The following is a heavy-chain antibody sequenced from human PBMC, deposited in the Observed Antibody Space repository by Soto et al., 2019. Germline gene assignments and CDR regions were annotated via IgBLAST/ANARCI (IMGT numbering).Heavy chain of an antibody. Sequence: QITLKQSGPTLVKPTQTLTLTCTFSGFSLTTAGVAVGWIRQPPGGALEWLGLIYWNDDKRFSPSLKTRLTIAGDTSRNPVVLSLTNMDPGDTATYFCAHSNGGYEIIYFDFWGQGSPVTVSS. J-gene: IGHJ4*02. V-gene: IGHV2-5*01. CDR1: GFSLTTAGVA. D-gene: IGHD5-12*01. CDR3: AHSNGGYEIIYFDF. CDR2: IYWNDDK.